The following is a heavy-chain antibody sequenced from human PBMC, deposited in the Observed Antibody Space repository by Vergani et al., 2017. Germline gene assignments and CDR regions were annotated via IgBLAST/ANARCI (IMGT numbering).Heavy chain of an antibody. CDR2: INPIDSKI. CDR1: ESIFISNE. CDR3: TRHVPCGDGACLHFDH. Sequence: EVMLVQSGAEVKKPGESLKISCKYSESIFISNEIAWLRQMSGKGLQWMGNINPIDSKISYSPSFQGQAIMSLEKSITTAYLQWRSLKASDTAIYYCTRHVPCGDGACLHFDHWGQGTQVTVSS. D-gene: IGHD2-21*01. V-gene: IGHV5-51*01. J-gene: IGHJ4*02.